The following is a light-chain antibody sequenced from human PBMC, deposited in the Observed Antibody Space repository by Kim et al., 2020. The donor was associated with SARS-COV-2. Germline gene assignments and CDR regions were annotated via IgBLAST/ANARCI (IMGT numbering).Light chain of an antibody. V-gene: IGKV1-39*01. CDR3: QQSYSTPFT. CDR2: AAS. Sequence: ESVGDRVSITCRTSQGINSYLNWYQQKPGRAPKLLISAASILQGGVPSRFSGSGSETDFTLTISSLQPEDFETYFCQQSYSTPFTFGPGTKVEIK. CDR1: QGINSY. J-gene: IGKJ3*01.